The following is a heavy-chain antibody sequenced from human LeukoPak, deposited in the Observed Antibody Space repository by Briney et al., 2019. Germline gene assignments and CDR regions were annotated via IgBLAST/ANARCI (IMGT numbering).Heavy chain of an antibody. CDR2: MSGIVGFV. CDR3: ARDDYSDSPTYYNGMDV. V-gene: IGHV3-21*01. J-gene: IGHJ6*02. D-gene: IGHD4/OR15-4a*01. Sequence: GGSLRLSCAASGFTLTDYTLNGVREAPGKGVEGVSSMSGIVGFVHYADSVKGRFTISRDNARSSLFLQMTSLRAEDTAVYFCARDDYSDSPTYYNGMDVWGQGTAVTVSS. CDR1: GFTLTDYT.